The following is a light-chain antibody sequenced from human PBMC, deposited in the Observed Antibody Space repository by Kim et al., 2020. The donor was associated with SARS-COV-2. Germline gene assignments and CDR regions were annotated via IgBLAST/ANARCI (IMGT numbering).Light chain of an antibody. CDR1: ISNIGSHT. CDR3: STWDVSLNAWV. Sequence: GQTFTISCSGNISNIGSHTVNWYQQFPGAAPKLLIYSDDQWPSGVPDRFSGSKSGTSTSLAISGLQSEDEADYYCSTWDVSLNAWVFGGGTQLTVL. CDR2: SDD. V-gene: IGLV1-44*01. J-gene: IGLJ3*02.